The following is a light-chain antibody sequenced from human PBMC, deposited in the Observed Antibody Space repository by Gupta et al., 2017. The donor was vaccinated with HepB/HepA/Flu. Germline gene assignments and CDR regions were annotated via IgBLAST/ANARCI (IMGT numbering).Light chain of an antibody. V-gene: IGKV3-20*01. Sequence: EIVLTQSPGTLSLSPGERATLSCRASQSVSSSYLAWYQQQPGQAPRLLIYGASRRATGIPDRFSGSGYGTDFTLTISRLEPEDFAVYYCQQYGSSPLFTFGHGTKVDIK. CDR2: GAS. CDR1: QSVSSSY. J-gene: IGKJ3*01. CDR3: QQYGSSPLFT.